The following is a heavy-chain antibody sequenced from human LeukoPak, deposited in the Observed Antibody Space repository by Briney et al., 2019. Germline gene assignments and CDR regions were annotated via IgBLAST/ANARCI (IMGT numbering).Heavy chain of an antibody. V-gene: IGHV4-39*02. CDR1: GGSIGGTSDY. CDR2: IFYSGST. CDR3: ARESDLLVVPAVIRVFDS. J-gene: IGHJ4*02. Sequence: SETLSLTCTVSGGSIGGTSDYWGWLRQPPGKGLEWIGNIFYSGSTYYNPSLKSRVSISVDTSNNQFSLNLTSVTAADTAVYYCARESDLLVVPAVIRVFDSWGQGTLVTVSS. D-gene: IGHD2-2*02.